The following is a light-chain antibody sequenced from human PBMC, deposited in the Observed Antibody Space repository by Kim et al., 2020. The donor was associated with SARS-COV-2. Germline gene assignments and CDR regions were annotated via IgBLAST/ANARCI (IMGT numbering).Light chain of an antibody. CDR1: QSISSW. J-gene: IGKJ2*01. Sequence: SASVGDRVTLTCRASQSISSWLAWYQQKPGKAPKLLIYDASSLESGVPSRFSGSGSGTEFTLTISSLQPDDFATYYCQQYNSYSQTFGQGTKLEI. CDR2: DAS. V-gene: IGKV1-5*01. CDR3: QQYNSYSQT.